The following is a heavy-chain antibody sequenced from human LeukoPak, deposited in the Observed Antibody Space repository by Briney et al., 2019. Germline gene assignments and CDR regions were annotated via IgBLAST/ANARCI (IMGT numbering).Heavy chain of an antibody. Sequence: GASVKVSCKASGYTFTGYYMHWVRQAPGQGLEWMGWINPNSGGTNYAQKFQGRVTMTRDTSISTAYMELSRLRSDDTAVYYCARDLSSLLWFGESVHAFDIWGQGTMVTVSS. CDR1: GYTFTGYY. CDR3: ARDLSSLLWFGESVHAFDI. CDR2: INPNSGGT. V-gene: IGHV1-2*02. D-gene: IGHD3-10*01. J-gene: IGHJ3*02.